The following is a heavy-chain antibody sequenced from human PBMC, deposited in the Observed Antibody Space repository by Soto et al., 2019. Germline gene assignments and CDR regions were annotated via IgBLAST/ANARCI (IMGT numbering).Heavy chain of an antibody. CDR2: IYPGDSDT. J-gene: IGHJ6*02. CDR1: GYSFTSYW. V-gene: IGHV5-51*01. D-gene: IGHD6-19*01. Sequence: PGESQKISCKCSGYSFTSYWIGWVRQMTGKGLEWMGIIYPGDSDTRYSPSFQGQVTISADKSISTAYLQWSSLKASDTAMYYCARQGAVAGSFGGMDVWGQGTTVTVSS. CDR3: ARQGAVAGSFGGMDV.